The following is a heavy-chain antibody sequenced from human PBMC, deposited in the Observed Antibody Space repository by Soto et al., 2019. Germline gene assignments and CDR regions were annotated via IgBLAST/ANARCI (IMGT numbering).Heavy chain of an antibody. Sequence: PGGSLRLSCAASGFTFSSYAMSWVRQAPGKGLEWVSAISGSGGSTYYADSVKGRFTISRDNSKNTLYLQMNSLRAEDTAVYYCSKDFDVNYDFWGPAYYFDYWGQGTLVTVSS. CDR2: ISGSGGST. CDR1: GFTFSSYA. V-gene: IGHV3-23*01. D-gene: IGHD3-3*01. J-gene: IGHJ4*02. CDR3: SKDFDVNYDFWGPAYYFDY.